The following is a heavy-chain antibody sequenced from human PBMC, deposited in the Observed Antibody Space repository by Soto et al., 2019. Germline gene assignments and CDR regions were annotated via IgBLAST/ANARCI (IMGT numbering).Heavy chain of an antibody. V-gene: IGHV1-3*01. CDR1: GYTFTSYA. D-gene: IGHD2-15*01. CDR3: ARDHVAVVHYYYHMDV. CDR2: INAGNGNT. Sequence: QVPLVQSGAEVKKPGASVKVSCKASGYTFTSYAMHWVRQAPGQRLEWMGWINAGNGNTKYSQKFQGRVTITRDTPASTADMELSSLRSEDTAVHYCARDHVAVVHYYYHMDVWGKGTTVPVSS. J-gene: IGHJ6*03.